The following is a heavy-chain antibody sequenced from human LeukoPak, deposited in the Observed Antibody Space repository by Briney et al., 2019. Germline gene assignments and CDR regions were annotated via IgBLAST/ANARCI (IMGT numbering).Heavy chain of an antibody. CDR1: GFSLSTHGMR. D-gene: IGHD3-10*01. J-gene: IGHJ5*02. CDR3: ARTPSGTWFDP. V-gene: IGHV2-70*04. CDR2: IDWDDDK. Sequence: SGPALVKPTQTLTLTCTFSGFSLSTHGMRVSWIRQPPGKALEWLARIDWDDDKFYSTSLKTRLTISKDISKNQVVLTMTNMDPVDTATYYCARTPSGTWFDPWGQGTLVTVSS.